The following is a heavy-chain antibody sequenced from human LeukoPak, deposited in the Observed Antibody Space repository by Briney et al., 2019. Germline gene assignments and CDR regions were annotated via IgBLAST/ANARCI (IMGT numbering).Heavy chain of an antibody. D-gene: IGHD3-10*01. CDR3: ARSMVRGAPYFDY. Sequence: SETLSLTCAVSGGSISSGGYSWSWIRQPPGKGLEWIGYIYHSGSTYYSPSLKSRVTISVDRSKNQFSLKLSSVTAADTAVYYCARSMVRGAPYFDYWGQGTLVTVSS. J-gene: IGHJ4*02. V-gene: IGHV4-30-2*01. CDR2: IYHSGST. CDR1: GGSISSGGYS.